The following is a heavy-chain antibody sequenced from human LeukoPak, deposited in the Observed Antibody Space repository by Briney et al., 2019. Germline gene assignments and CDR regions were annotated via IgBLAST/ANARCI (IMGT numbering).Heavy chain of an antibody. D-gene: IGHD5-18*01. V-gene: IGHV3-30*18. J-gene: IGHJ4*02. CDR2: ISYDGSNK. CDR1: GFTFSSYG. CDR3: AKDLLQLWREYYFDY. Sequence: GGSLRLSCAASGFTFSSYGMHWVRQAPGKGLEWVAVISYDGSNKYYADSVKGRFTISRDNSKNTLYLQMNSLRAEDTAVYYCAKDLLQLWREYYFDYWGQGTLVTVSS.